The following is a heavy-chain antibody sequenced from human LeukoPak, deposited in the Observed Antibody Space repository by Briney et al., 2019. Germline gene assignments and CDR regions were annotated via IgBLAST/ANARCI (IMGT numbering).Heavy chain of an antibody. CDR1: GYTLTELS. CDR3: ATALGDYYLVFDY. Sequence: ASEKVSCKVSGYTLTELSMHWVRQAPGKGLEWMGGFDPEDGETIYAQKFQGRVTRTEDTSTDTAYMDLSSLRSEDTAVYYCATALGDYYLVFDYWGQGTLVTVSS. D-gene: IGHD4-17*01. J-gene: IGHJ4*02. CDR2: FDPEDGET. V-gene: IGHV1-24*01.